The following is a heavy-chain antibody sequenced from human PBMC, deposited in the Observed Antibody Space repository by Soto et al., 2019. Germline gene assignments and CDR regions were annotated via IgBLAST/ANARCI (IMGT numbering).Heavy chain of an antibody. CDR3: ARDRFSYNWNDTPWFDP. CDR2: INPSGGST. D-gene: IGHD1-20*01. J-gene: IGHJ5*02. Sequence: QVQLVQSGAEVKKPGASVKVSCKASGYTFTSYYMHWVRQAPGQGLEWMGIINPSGGSTSYELKFQGRDTMTRDTSTNTVYMELTSLRSEDTAVYYCARDRFSYNWNDTPWFDPWGQGTLVTLSS. V-gene: IGHV1-46*01. CDR1: GYTFTSYY.